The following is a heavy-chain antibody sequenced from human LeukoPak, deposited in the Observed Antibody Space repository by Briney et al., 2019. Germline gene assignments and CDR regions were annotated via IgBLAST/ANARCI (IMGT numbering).Heavy chain of an antibody. CDR2: ISVSGIRA. J-gene: IGHJ6*02. V-gene: IGHV3-23*01. CDR1: GFTFSSNA. Sequence: PGGSLRLSCAASGFTFSSNAMSWVCQAPGKGLEWVSVISVSGIRAYYADFVKGRFTVSGDNSKNTVLLQMNSLRGEDTAVYYCTKDHDGMHAWGQGTTVTVSS. CDR3: TKDHDGMHA.